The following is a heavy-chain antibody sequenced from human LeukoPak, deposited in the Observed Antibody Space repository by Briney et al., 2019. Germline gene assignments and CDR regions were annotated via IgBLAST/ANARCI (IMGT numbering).Heavy chain of an antibody. Sequence: SETLSLTCAVSGFSISSGYYWGWIRQPPGKGLEWIGSMSHNRGTYYNSSLKSRVTISMDKSKNQFSLRLSSVTAADTAVYYCAGYYASGVSAYDYFGMDVWGKGTTVTVSS. CDR2: MSHNRGT. V-gene: IGHV4-38-2*01. D-gene: IGHD3-10*01. J-gene: IGHJ6*04. CDR1: GFSISSGYY. CDR3: AGYYASGVSAYDYFGMDV.